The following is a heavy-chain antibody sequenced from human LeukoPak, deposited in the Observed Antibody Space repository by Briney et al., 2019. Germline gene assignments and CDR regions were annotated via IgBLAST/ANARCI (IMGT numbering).Heavy chain of an antibody. D-gene: IGHD3-16*02. J-gene: IGHJ4*02. CDR2: FYYSGNT. CDR1: GDSISSTSYY. Sequence: SETLSLTFTVSGDSISSTSYYWGWIRQPPGKGLEWIGNFYYSGNTYYNPSLKSRVTISVDTSKNQFSLNLSSVTAADTAVYYCASSWGSYRHRFDYWGQGALVTVSS. V-gene: IGHV4-39*07. CDR3: ASSWGSYRHRFDY.